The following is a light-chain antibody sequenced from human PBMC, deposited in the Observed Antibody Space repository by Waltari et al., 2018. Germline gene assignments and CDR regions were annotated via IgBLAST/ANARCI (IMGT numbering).Light chain of an antibody. CDR1: SSDVGGYAF. CDR3: TSHTSSYTYV. Sequence: QSALTQPASVSASPGQSSTISCTGTSSDVGGYAFVSWYQPHAGEAPKLMFYDVSYRPSGVSDRFFGSKSGNTASLTIAGLQAADEADYYCTSHTSSYTYVFGTGTKVTVL. V-gene: IGLV2-14*03. CDR2: DVS. J-gene: IGLJ1*01.